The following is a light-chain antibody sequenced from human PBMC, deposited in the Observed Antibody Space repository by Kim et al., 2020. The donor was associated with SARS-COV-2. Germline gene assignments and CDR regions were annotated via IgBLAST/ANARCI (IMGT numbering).Light chain of an antibody. CDR2: DNG. CDR1: GSNIGRNY. CDR3: GTWDTSLSVGV. V-gene: IGLV1-51*01. Sequence: QSVLTQPPSVSAAPGQKVTISCSGGGSNIGRNYVSWYRQFPGTAPKLLIYDNGKRPSGIPDRFSASQSGTSATLGINRLQTGDEAIYYCGTWDTSLSVGVFGGGTQLTVL. J-gene: IGLJ3*02.